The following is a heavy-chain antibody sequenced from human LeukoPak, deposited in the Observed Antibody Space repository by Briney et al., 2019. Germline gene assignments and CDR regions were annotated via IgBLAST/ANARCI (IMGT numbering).Heavy chain of an antibody. CDR1: GFTFSSYW. D-gene: IGHD3-10*01. CDR2: INSDGSST. Sequence: PGGSLRLSCAASGFTFSSYWVHWVRQAPGKGLVWVSPINSDGSSTSYADSVKGRFTISRDNSKNTMYLQMNSLRAEDTAVYYCAKAAATMVRGVIPHYFDSWDQGTLVTVSS. V-gene: IGHV3-74*01. J-gene: IGHJ4*02. CDR3: AKAAATMVRGVIPHYFDS.